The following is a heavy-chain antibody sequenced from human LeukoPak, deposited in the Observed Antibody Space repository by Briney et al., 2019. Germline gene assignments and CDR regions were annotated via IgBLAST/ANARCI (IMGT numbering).Heavy chain of an antibody. CDR1: GFPFDDYA. J-gene: IGHJ4*02. Sequence: GGSLRLSCAASGFPFDDYAMHWVRQAPGKGLEWVSGISWNSGSIGYADSVKGRFTISRDNAKNSLYLQMNSLRAEDTALYYCAKDMTYYGSGSYFSDYWGQGTLVTVSS. D-gene: IGHD3-10*01. V-gene: IGHV3-9*01. CDR3: AKDMTYYGSGSYFSDY. CDR2: ISWNSGSI.